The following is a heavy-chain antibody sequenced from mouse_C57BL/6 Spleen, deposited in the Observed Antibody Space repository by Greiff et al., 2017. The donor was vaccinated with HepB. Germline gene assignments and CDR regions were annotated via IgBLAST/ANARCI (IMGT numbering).Heavy chain of an antibody. CDR1: GFTFSDYG. J-gene: IGHJ2*01. CDR2: ISSGSSTI. Sequence: EVKLVESGGGLVKPGGSLKLSCAASGFTFSDYGMHWVRQAPEKGLEWVAYISSGSSTIYYADTVKGRVTISRDNAKNTLFLQMTSLRSEDTAMYYCARDSKGYFDYWGQGTTLTVSS. D-gene: IGHD2-5*01. V-gene: IGHV5-17*01. CDR3: ARDSKGYFDY.